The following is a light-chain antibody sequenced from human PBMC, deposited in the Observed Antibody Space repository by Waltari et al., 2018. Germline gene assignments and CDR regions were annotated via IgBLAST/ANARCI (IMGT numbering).Light chain of an antibody. J-gene: IGKJ3*01. CDR2: AAS. Sequence: DIQMTQSPSSLSASVGDRVTITCRASQGISNYLAWYQQKPGKVPKLLIYAASTLQSGVPSRFSGSGSGTEFTRTISSLHPEDVATYYCQKYNRAPFTFGPGTKVDIK. CDR3: QKYNRAPFT. CDR1: QGISNY. V-gene: IGKV1-27*01.